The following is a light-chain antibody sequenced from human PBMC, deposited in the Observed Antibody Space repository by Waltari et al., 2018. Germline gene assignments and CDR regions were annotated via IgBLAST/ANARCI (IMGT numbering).Light chain of an antibody. CDR3: SSYAGSKNLV. Sequence: QSALTQPPSASGSPGQSVTISCTVTRSDVGGYDLVSWYQQHPGKAPKLMISEVTKRPSGVPDRFSGSKSGNTASLTVSGLQAEDEADYYCSSYAGSKNLVFGGGTKLTVL. CDR1: RSDVGGYDL. V-gene: IGLV2-8*01. J-gene: IGLJ2*01. CDR2: EVT.